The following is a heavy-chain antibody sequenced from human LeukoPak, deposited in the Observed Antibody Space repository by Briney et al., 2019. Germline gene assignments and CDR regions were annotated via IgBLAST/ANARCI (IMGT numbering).Heavy chain of an antibody. V-gene: IGHV4-39*07. CDR2: IFYSGST. Sequence: SETLSLTCTVSGGSISTSNYYWGWIRQPPGKGLEWIGNIFYSGSTYYSPSLRSRVTISLDTSRNQFSLKLNSVTAADTAVYYCAGSYYYYYTADHYYMDVWGKGTTVTISS. J-gene: IGHJ6*03. CDR1: GGSISTSNYY. D-gene: IGHD1-26*01. CDR3: AGSYYYYYTADHYYMDV.